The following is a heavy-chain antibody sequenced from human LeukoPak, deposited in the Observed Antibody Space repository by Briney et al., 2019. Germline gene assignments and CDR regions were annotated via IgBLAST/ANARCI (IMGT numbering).Heavy chain of an antibody. CDR1: GYTFTSYG. CDR2: INPNSGGT. Sequence: ASVKVSCKASGYTFTSYGISWVRQAPGQGLEWMGRINPNSGGTNYAQKLQGRVTMTTDTSTSTAYMELRSLRSDDTAVYYCARDRREWEPPDYWGQGTLVTVSS. D-gene: IGHD1-26*01. V-gene: IGHV1-18*01. CDR3: ARDRREWEPPDY. J-gene: IGHJ4*02.